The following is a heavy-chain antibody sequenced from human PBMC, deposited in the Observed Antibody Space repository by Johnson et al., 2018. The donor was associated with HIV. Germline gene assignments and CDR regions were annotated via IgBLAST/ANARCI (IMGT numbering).Heavy chain of an antibody. CDR1: GFTFDDYA. D-gene: IGHD2-8*01. CDR3: AKDLDTTGEAPGVFDI. J-gene: IGHJ3*02. V-gene: IGHV3-9*01. Sequence: LVESGGGLVQPGRSLRLSCAASGFTFDDYAMHWVRQAPGKGLAWVSGLSWLGGNLGYAGSVVGRFTLSRDNARNSLYLQMNSLRPEDTALYYCAKDLDTTGEAPGVFDIWGQGTMVTVSS. CDR2: LSWLGGNL.